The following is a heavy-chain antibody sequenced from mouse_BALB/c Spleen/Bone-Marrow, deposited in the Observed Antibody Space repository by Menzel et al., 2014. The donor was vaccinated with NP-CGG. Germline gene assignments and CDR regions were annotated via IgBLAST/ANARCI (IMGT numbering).Heavy chain of an antibody. D-gene: IGHD2-14*01. CDR2: INPDSSAI. J-gene: IGHJ2*01. Sequence: EVKLMESGGGLVQPGGSLKLTCAASGFDFSRYWMNWVWQAPGKGLEWIGEINPDSSAIIYTPSLKDKFIISRDNAKNTLFLQMSEVRSEDTAIYYCARPYSRYLYFDYWGQGTTLTVSS. V-gene: IGHV4-1*02. CDR3: ARPYSRYLYFDY. CDR1: GFDFSRYW.